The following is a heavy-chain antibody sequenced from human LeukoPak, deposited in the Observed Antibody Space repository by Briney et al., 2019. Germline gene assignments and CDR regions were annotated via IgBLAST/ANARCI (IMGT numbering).Heavy chain of an antibody. V-gene: IGHV1-69*13. J-gene: IGHJ4*02. D-gene: IGHD3-9*01. Sequence: SVKVSCKASGGTFSSYAISWVRQAPGQGLEWMGGIIPIFGTANYAQKFQGRVTITADESTSTAYMELSSLRSEDTAVYYCARDPYNILTGYASPYFDYWGQGTLVTVSS. CDR2: IIPIFGTA. CDR3: ARDPYNILTGYASPYFDY. CDR1: GGTFSSYA.